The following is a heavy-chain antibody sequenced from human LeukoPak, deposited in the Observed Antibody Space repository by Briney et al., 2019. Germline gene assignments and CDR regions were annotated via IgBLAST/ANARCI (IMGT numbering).Heavy chain of an antibody. D-gene: IGHD2-2*01. J-gene: IGHJ3*02. CDR1: GYTFTGYY. CDR3: QLGYCSSTSCSTDAFDI. Sequence: ASVKVSCKASGYTFTGYYMHWVRQAPGQGLEWMGWINPNSGGTNYAQKFQGRDTMTRDTSISTAYMELSRLRSDDTAVYYCQLGYCSSTSCSTDAFDIWGQGTMVTVSS. CDR2: INPNSGGT. V-gene: IGHV1-2*02.